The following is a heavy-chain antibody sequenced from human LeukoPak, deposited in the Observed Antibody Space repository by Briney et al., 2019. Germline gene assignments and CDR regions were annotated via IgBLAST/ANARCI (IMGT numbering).Heavy chain of an antibody. V-gene: IGHV4-34*01. CDR1: GGSFSGYY. CDR3: ASIVGATTDY. J-gene: IGHJ4*02. D-gene: IGHD1-26*01. Sequence: PSETLSLTCAVYGGSFSGYYWSWIRQPPGKGLEWIGEINHSGSTNYNPSLKSRATISVDTSKNQFSLKLSSVTAADTAVYYCASIVGATTDYWGQGTLVTVSS. CDR2: INHSGST.